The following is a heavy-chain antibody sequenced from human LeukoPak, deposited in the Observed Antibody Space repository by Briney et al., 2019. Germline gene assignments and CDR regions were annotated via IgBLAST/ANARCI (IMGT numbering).Heavy chain of an antibody. Sequence: SETLSLTCTVSGGSISSSSYYWGWIRQPPGKGLEWIGSIYYSGSTYYNPSLKSRVTISVDTSKNQFSLKLSSVTAADTAVYYCARQLYQLPFDYWGQGTLVTDSS. CDR2: IYYSGST. D-gene: IGHD2-2*01. V-gene: IGHV4-39*01. J-gene: IGHJ4*02. CDR1: GGSISSSSYY. CDR3: ARQLYQLPFDY.